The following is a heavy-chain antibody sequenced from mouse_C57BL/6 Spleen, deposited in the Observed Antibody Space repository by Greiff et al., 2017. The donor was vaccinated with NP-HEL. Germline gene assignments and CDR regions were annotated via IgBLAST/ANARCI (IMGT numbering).Heavy chain of an antibody. J-gene: IGHJ2*01. D-gene: IGHD1-1*01. V-gene: IGHV1-54*01. Sequence: VQLQQSGAELVRPGTSVKVSCKASGYAFTNYLIEWVKQRPGQGLEWIGVINPGSGGTNYPEKFTGKATLTADKSSSTAYMQLSSLTSEDSAVYFCARIPLYYYGSSYVDYWGQGTTLTVSS. CDR3: ARIPLYYYGSSYVDY. CDR1: GYAFTNYL. CDR2: INPGSGGT.